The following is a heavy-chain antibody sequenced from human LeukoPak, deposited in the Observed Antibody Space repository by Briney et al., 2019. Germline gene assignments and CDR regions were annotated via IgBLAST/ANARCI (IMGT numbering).Heavy chain of an antibody. D-gene: IGHD5-12*01. CDR3: AKGGGYGLYYFDY. CDR2: INPDGSTT. CDR1: GFTLSSYW. V-gene: IGHV3-74*01. J-gene: IGHJ4*02. Sequence: GGSLRLSCAASGFTLSSYWMHWVRQVPGKGLVWVSRINPDGSTTTYADSVKGRFTISRDNSKNTLYLQMNSLRAEDTAVYYCAKGGGYGLYYFDYWGQGTLVTVSS.